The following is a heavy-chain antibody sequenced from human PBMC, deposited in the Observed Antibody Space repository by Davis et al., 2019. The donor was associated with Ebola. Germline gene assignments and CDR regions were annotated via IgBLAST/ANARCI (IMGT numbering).Heavy chain of an antibody. CDR2: ISYDGSNK. D-gene: IGHD3-10*01. CDR3: ARVRASYYFDY. V-gene: IGHV3-30*03. CDR1: GFTFSSYG. J-gene: IGHJ4*02. Sequence: GESLKISCAASGFTFSSYGMHWVRQAPGKGLEWVAVISYDGSNKYYADSVKGRFTISRDNSKNTLYLQMNSLRDEDTAVYYCARVRASYYFDYWGQGTLLTVSS.